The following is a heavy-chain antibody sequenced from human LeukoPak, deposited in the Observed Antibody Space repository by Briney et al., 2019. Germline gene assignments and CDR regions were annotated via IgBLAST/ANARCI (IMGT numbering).Heavy chain of an antibody. Sequence: PGGSLRLSCAASGFTFNSYSMSWVRQAPGKGLEWVSAISDSGGSTYYADSVRGQFSISRDNSKDTLYLQMSSLRAEDTAVYYCVKGVSGAYSKYFQYWGQGTLVTVSS. J-gene: IGHJ1*01. CDR3: VKGVSGAYSKYFQY. D-gene: IGHD2-15*01. CDR1: GFTFNSYS. CDR2: ISDSGGST. V-gene: IGHV3-23*01.